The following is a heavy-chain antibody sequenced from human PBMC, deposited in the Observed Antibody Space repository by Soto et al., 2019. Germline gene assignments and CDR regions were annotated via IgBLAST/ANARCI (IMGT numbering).Heavy chain of an antibody. Sequence: QVQLVESGGGVVQPGRSLRLSCAASGFTFSNYAMHWVRQAPGKGLEWVALTSYDGNNEYYTDSVKGRFTISRDNSKNTHFLQMNSPRTEDTAVYYCAKDKGVFNWATSYFDYWGQGALVTVSS. CDR3: AKDKGVFNWATSYFDY. CDR2: TSYDGNNE. J-gene: IGHJ4*02. D-gene: IGHD1-1*01. CDR1: GFTFSNYA. V-gene: IGHV3-30*18.